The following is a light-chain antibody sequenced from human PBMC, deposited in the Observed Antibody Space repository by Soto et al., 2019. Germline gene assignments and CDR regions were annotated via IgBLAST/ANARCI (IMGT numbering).Light chain of an antibody. Sequence: EIVLTQSPGTLTLSPGERATLSCRASQSVSRSYLAWYQQKPGQAPRLLIYGASRRATGIPERFSGSGSGTEFPHTISNLELVDFAVYYCQQYGSSPRTCGQGTKGEIK. CDR3: QQYGSSPRT. J-gene: IGKJ1*01. CDR1: QSVSRSY. V-gene: IGKV3-20*01. CDR2: GAS.